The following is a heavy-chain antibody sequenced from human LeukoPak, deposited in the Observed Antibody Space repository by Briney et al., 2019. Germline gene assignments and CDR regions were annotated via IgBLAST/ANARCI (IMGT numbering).Heavy chain of an antibody. CDR2: ISGSGGST. D-gene: IGHD3-3*01. Sequence: GGSLRLSCAASGFTFSSYAMSWVRQAPGKGLEWVSAISGSGGSTYYADSVKGRFTISRDNSKNTLYLQMNSLRAEDTAVYYCASGDVGHDFWSGYSPYFQHWGQGTLVTVSS. J-gene: IGHJ1*01. CDR1: GFTFSSYA. V-gene: IGHV3-23*01. CDR3: ASGDVGHDFWSGYSPYFQH.